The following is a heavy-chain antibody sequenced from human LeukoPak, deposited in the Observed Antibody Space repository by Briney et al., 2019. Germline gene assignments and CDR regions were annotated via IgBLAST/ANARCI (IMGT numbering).Heavy chain of an antibody. CDR3: ARCAPSGSNWFDP. Sequence: SVKVSCKASGGTFSSYAISWVRQAPGQGLEWMGGIIPIFGTANYAQKFQGRVTITADESTSTAYMELSSLRSEDTAVYYCARCAPSGSNWFDPWGQGTLVTVSS. CDR2: IIPIFGTA. V-gene: IGHV1-69*13. J-gene: IGHJ5*02. CDR1: GGTFSSYA. D-gene: IGHD3-22*01.